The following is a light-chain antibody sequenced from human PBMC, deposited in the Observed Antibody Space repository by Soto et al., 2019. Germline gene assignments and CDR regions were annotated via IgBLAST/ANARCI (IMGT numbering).Light chain of an antibody. Sequence: DIPMTQSPSSLSASVGDRVTITCQASQDISYCLNWYQQKPGKAPELLIFDAFNLKTGVPARFSGSGSGTDFTFTISSLQPEDIATYYCQQCDNLPNTFGQGTKLEI. CDR3: QQCDNLPNT. J-gene: IGKJ2*01. CDR2: DAF. CDR1: QDISYC. V-gene: IGKV1-33*01.